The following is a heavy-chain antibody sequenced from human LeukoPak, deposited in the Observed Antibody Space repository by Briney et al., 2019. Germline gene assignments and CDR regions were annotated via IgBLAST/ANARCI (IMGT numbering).Heavy chain of an antibody. D-gene: IGHD3-22*01. CDR3: ARPSMIVVAKDAFDI. J-gene: IGHJ3*02. V-gene: IGHV1-46*01. CDR2: INPSGGST. CDR1: GYTFTSYY. Sequence: ASVKVSCKASGYTFTSYYMHWVRQAPGQRLEWMGKINPSGGSTSYAQKFQGRVTMTSDMSTSTVYMELSSLRSEDTAVYYCARPSMIVVAKDAFDIWGQGTMVTVSS.